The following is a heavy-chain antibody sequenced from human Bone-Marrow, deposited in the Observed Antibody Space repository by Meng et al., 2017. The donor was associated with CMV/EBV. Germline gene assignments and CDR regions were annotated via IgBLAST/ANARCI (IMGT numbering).Heavy chain of an antibody. Sequence: SETLSLTCTVSGYSISSGYYWGWIRQPPGKGLEWIGSIYHSGSTYSNPSLKSRVTISVDTSKSQFSLNLTSVTAADTAVYYCARLYLPIASYGMDVWGQGTTVTVSS. J-gene: IGHJ6*02. CDR1: GYSISSGYY. D-gene: IGHD2-2*02. CDR2: IYHSGST. V-gene: IGHV4-38-2*02. CDR3: ARLYLPIASYGMDV.